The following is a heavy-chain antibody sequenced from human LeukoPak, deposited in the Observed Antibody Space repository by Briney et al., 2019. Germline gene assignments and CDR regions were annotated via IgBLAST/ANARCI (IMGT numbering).Heavy chain of an antibody. V-gene: IGHV1-69*04. Sequence: SVKVSCKASGGTFSSYAISWVRQAPGQGLEWMGRIIPILGIANYAQKFQGRVTITADKSTSTAYMGLRSLRSDDTAVYYCARDGAFIGSYYYDSSGYYYVGYWGQGTLVTVSS. CDR1: GGTFSSYA. J-gene: IGHJ4*02. CDR2: IIPILGIA. CDR3: ARDGAFIGSYYYDSSGYYYVGY. D-gene: IGHD3-22*01.